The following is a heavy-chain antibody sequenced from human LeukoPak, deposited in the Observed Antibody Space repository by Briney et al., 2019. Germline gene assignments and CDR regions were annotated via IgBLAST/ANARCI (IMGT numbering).Heavy chain of an antibody. Sequence: PGGSLRLSCPASGFSFGSNAMSWVRQAPGKGLEWVSGIGGDGGTHYTASVKGRFSISRDNSKNTLYLQMNSLRAEDTAIYYCARDLDDWSRFDYWGQGTLVTVSS. CDR2: IGGDGGT. CDR3: ARDLDDWSRFDY. D-gene: IGHD3-3*01. CDR1: GFSFGSNA. J-gene: IGHJ4*02. V-gene: IGHV3-23*01.